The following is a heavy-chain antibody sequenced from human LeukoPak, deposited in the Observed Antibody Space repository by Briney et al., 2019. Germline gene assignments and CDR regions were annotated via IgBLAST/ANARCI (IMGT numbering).Heavy chain of an antibody. Sequence: KPSETLSLTCTVSGGSISNYFWSWVRQPPGKGLEWIGYISYNGYTNYNPSLKSRVTMSVDTSENQFSLRLNSVTAADTAVYYCARDRASVTMLRGHPGGFDPWGQGTLVTVSS. V-gene: IGHV4-59*01. CDR1: GGSISNYF. J-gene: IGHJ5*02. CDR3: ARDRASVTMLRGHPGGFDP. CDR2: ISYNGYT. D-gene: IGHD3-16*01.